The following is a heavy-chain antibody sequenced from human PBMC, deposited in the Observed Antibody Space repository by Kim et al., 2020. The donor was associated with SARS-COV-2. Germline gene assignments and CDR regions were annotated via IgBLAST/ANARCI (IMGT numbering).Heavy chain of an antibody. Sequence: SVKGRFTISRDKSKQTLYLQMNSLRAEDTAVYYCARDMAATSYYYYGMDVWGQGTTVTVSS. CDR3: ARDMAATSYYYYGMDV. J-gene: IGHJ6*02. D-gene: IGHD6-13*01. V-gene: IGHV3-23*01.